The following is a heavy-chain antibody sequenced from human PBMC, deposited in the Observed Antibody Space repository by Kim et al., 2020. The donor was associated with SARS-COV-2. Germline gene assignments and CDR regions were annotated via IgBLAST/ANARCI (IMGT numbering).Heavy chain of an antibody. CDR1: GFSFRSSA. D-gene: IGHD2-21*02. Sequence: GGSLRLSCVASGFSFRSSAMSWVRQIPGRGLDWVSMIGEGEHNFFIRYGDSVKGRFTISRDNFKNTVYLQMNDLRGEDSGIYFCAKGGGGDHGNWGQGTRVTVSS. CDR2: IGEGEHNFFI. J-gene: IGHJ4*02. V-gene: IGHV3-23*01. CDR3: AKGGGGDHGN.